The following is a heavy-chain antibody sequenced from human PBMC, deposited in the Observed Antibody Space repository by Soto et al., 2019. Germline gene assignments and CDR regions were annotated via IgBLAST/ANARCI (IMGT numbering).Heavy chain of an antibody. V-gene: IGHV4-39*01. CDR1: GGSISRSSYY. CDR3: ARHDYGGFGL. D-gene: IGHD4-17*01. CDR2: IYYSGST. Sequence: QLQLQESGPGQVKPSETLSLTCTVSGGSISRSSYYWGWIRQPPGKGLEWIGSIYYSGSTYYNPSLKSRVTISVDTSKNQFSLKLSSVTAADTAVYYCARHDYGGFGLWGQGTLVTVSS. J-gene: IGHJ4*02.